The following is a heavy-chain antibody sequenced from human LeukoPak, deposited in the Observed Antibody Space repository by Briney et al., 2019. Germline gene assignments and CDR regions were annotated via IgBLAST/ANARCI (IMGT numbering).Heavy chain of an antibody. CDR3: ARVSDGRDENEA. V-gene: IGHV1-18*01. CDR2: ISAYNGNT. D-gene: IGHD5-24*01. J-gene: IGHJ3*01. Sequence: ASVKVSCKVSGYTLTELSMHWVRQAPGKGLEWMGWISAYNGNTNYAQKLQGRVTMTTDTSTSTAYMELRSLRSDDTAVYYCARVSDGRDENEAWGQGTMVTVSS. CDR1: GYTLTELS.